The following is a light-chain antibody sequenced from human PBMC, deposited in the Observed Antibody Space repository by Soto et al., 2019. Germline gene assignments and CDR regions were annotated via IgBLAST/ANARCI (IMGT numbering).Light chain of an antibody. CDR2: GAS. V-gene: IGKV3-20*01. Sequence: EIVLTQSPGTLSLSPGERATLSCRASQSVRSSYLAWYQQKPGQAPRLLIYGASSRATGIPDRFSGSGSGTELTFAISGQQPEDCSMYYCQQYVNALTVGQGTKVEIK. J-gene: IGKJ1*01. CDR3: QQYVNALT. CDR1: QSVRSSY.